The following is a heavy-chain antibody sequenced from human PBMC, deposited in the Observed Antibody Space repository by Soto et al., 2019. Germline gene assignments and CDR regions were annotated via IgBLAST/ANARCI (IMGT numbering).Heavy chain of an antibody. Sequence: GASVKVSCKASGYTFTGYYMHWVRQAPGQGLEWMGWINPNSGGTNYAQKFQGWVTMTRDTSISTAYMELSRLRSDDTAVYYCARDMGGLNYDILTGYRTHAGPIGDWGQGTLVTVSS. D-gene: IGHD3-9*01. CDR2: INPNSGGT. CDR1: GYTFTGYY. CDR3: ARDMGGLNYDILTGYRTHAGPIGD. J-gene: IGHJ4*02. V-gene: IGHV1-2*04.